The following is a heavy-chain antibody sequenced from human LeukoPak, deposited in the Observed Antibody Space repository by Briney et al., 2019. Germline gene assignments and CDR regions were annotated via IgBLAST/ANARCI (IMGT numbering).Heavy chain of an antibody. CDR3: ATDPGEIVPAAKGPRGDYCYGMDV. Sequence: ASVKVSCKASGYTFTSYGISWVRQAPGQGLEWMGWISAYNGNTNYAQKLQGRVTMTTGTSTSTAYMELRSLRSDDTAVYYCATDPGEIVPAAKGPRGDYCYGMDVWGQGTTVTVSS. V-gene: IGHV1-18*01. CDR1: GYTFTSYG. CDR2: ISAYNGNT. J-gene: IGHJ6*02. D-gene: IGHD2-2*01.